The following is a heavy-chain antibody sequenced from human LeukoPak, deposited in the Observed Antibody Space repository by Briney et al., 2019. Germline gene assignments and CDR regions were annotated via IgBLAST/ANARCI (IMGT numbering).Heavy chain of an antibody. J-gene: IGHJ4*02. CDR1: GFTFSSYS. Sequence: PGGSLRLSCAASGFTFSSYSMNWVRQAPGKGLEWVSYISSSSSTIYYADSVKGRFTISRDNAKNSLYLQMNSLRAEDTAVYYCARDLEYYFSGHTTSDYWGQGTLVTVSS. V-gene: IGHV3-48*04. CDR2: ISSSSSTI. CDR3: ARDLEYYFSGHTTSDY. D-gene: IGHD2/OR15-2a*01.